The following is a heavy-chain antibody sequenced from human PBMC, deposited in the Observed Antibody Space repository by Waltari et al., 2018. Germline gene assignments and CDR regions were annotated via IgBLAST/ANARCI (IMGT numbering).Heavy chain of an antibody. CDR1: GFPFGYSY. CDR3: VRDERWLHLIGTFDS. V-gene: IGHV3-11*01. D-gene: IGHD3-9*01. Sequence: QVLLVESGGGLVKPGGSLRLSWAASGFPFGYSYLSWVRQAPGKGLEWVSNISGIGSTTNYAASVKGRFTISRDNAKNSVFLQLNSLRADDTAMYYCVRDERWLHLIGTFDSWGQGTLVTVSS. CDR2: ISGIGSTT. J-gene: IGHJ4*02.